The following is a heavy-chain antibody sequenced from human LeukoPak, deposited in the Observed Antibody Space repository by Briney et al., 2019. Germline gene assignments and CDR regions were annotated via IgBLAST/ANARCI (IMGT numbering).Heavy chain of an antibody. D-gene: IGHD2-2*02. V-gene: IGHV3-23*01. CDR3: AKRVVGCSSSSCYIALDA. J-gene: IGHJ5*02. CDR1: GFTFSGYA. CDR2: ISAAGIT. Sequence: GGSLRHSCAASGFTFSGYAMSWVREALGRGLEWVSGISAAGITNYMDSVKGRFTISRDNSKNTLYLQMTSLRAEDTAMYYCAKRVVGCSSSSCYIALDAWGQGNLVTVSS.